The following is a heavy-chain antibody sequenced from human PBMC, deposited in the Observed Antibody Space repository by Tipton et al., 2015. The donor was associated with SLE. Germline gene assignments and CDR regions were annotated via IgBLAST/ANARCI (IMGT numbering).Heavy chain of an antibody. CDR2: IRYDGSNK. CDR1: GFTFSSYG. CDR3: AKDTQITMVRGVFDY. V-gene: IGHV3-30*02. J-gene: IGHJ4*02. Sequence: SLRLSCAASGFTFSSYGMHWVRQAPGKGLEWLAFIRYDGSNKYYADSVKGRFTISRDNSKNTLYLQMNSLRAEDTAVYYCAKDTQITMVRGVFDYWGQGTLVTVSS. D-gene: IGHD3-10*01.